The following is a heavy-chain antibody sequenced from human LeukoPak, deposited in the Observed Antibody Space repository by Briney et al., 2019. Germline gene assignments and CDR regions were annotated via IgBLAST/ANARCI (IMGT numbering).Heavy chain of an antibody. V-gene: IGHV3-23*01. J-gene: IGHJ4*02. Sequence: PGRSLRLSCAASGFTFSSYAMSWVRQAPGKGLEWVSTISGSGSGTYFADSVKGRFTISRDNSKNTLYLQMNSLRAEDTAVYYCAREDVIGIYWGQGTLVTVSS. D-gene: IGHD2/OR15-2a*01. CDR1: GFTFSSYA. CDR3: AREDVIGIY. CDR2: ISGSGSGT.